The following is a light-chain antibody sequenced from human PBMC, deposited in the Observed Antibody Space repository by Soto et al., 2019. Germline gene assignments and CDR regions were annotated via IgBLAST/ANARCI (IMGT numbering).Light chain of an antibody. CDR2: GAS. CDR1: QSVSSN. CDR3: QQYNNWPYT. V-gene: IGKV3-15*01. Sequence: EIVMTQSPATLSVSPGERATLSCRASQSVSSNLAWYQQKPGQAPRLLIYGASTRATGIPARFSGSGSGTEFTLTISSLQSEDFAVYYCQQYNNWPYTSGQGTKPEIK. J-gene: IGKJ2*01.